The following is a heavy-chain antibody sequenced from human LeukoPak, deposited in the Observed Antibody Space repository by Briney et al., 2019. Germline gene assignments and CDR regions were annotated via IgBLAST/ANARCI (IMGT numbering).Heavy chain of an antibody. CDR2: INHSGST. Sequence: PSETLSLTCAVSGGSFSGYYWSWIRQPPGKGLEWIGEINHSGSTNDNPSLKSRVTISVDTSKKQFSLKSRSVTAADTAVYYCARGVHGYTTSSHWFDPWGQGTLVTVSS. CDR3: ARGVHGYTTSSHWFDP. V-gene: IGHV4-34*01. J-gene: IGHJ5*02. CDR1: GGSFSGYY. D-gene: IGHD6-6*01.